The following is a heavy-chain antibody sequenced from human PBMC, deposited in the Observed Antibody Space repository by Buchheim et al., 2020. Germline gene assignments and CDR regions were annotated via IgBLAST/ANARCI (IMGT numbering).Heavy chain of an antibody. CDR1: GASISTGDYY. J-gene: IGHJ4*02. V-gene: IGHV4-30-4*01. CDR3: ARGYNYVRGSYRYFDY. Sequence: QVQLQESGPGLVKPSQTLSLTCTVSGASISTGDYYWSWIRRPPGKGLEWIGYIYYSGTTYYNPSLKSRVTISVDTSKNEFSLKLSSVTAADTAVYYCARGYNYVRGSYRYFDYWGQGTL. CDR2: IYYSGTT. D-gene: IGHD3-16*02.